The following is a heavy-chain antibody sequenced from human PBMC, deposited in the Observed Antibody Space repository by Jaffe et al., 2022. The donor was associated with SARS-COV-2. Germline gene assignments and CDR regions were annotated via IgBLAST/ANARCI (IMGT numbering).Heavy chain of an antibody. D-gene: IGHD1-1*01. CDR3: VRFRRSPRAPPDDRSTFKYFYGMDV. CDR2: VFHSGRT. J-gene: IGHJ6*02. CDR1: GASITSDY. V-gene: IGHV4-59*03. Sequence: QVRLQESGPGLVRPSETLALNCTVSGASITSDYWSWVRQSPGKGLEWIGYVFHSGRTNYNPSLQSRVTMSLETPKTQFSLTLTSVTAADTAVYFCVRFRRSPRAPPDDRSTFKYFYGMDVWGRGTTVTVSS.